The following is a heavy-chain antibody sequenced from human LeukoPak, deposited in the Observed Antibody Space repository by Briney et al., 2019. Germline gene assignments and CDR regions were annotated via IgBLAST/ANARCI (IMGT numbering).Heavy chain of an antibody. CDR3: ARSITMVRVAPNCYDY. D-gene: IGHD3-10*01. CDR1: GYTFTGYY. CDR2: IDPNSGGT. Sequence: ASVKVSCKASGYTFTGYYIHWVRQAPGQGLEWMGWIDPNSGGTNYAQKFQGRVTMTRDTSISTAYMELSRLRSDDTAVYYCARSITMVRVAPNCYDYWGQGTLVTVSS. J-gene: IGHJ4*02. V-gene: IGHV1-2*02.